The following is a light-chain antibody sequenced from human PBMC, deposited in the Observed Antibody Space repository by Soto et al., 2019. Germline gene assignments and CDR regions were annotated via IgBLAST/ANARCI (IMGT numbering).Light chain of an antibody. J-gene: IGLJ2*01. Sequence: QSALTQPASVSGSPGQSITISRSGTSSDVGGFNYVSWYQQHPGKAPKLMIYDVSNRPSRVSNRFSGSKSGNTASLTISGLQAEDEAAYYCSSYAGSITHVVFGGGTKLTVL. CDR1: SSDVGGFNY. CDR3: SSYAGSITHVV. V-gene: IGLV2-14*01. CDR2: DVS.